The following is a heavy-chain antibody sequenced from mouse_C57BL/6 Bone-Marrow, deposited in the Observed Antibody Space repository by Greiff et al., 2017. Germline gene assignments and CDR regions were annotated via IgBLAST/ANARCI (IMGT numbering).Heavy chain of an antibody. CDR1: GYAFSSSW. J-gene: IGHJ2*01. CDR3: AREGYYYGSSIFFDY. Sequence: QVQLQQSGPELVKPGASVKISCKASGYAFSSSWMNWVKQRPGKGLEWIGRIYPGDGDTNYNGKFKGKATLTADKSSSTAYMQLSSLTSEDSAVYFCAREGYYYGSSIFFDYWGQGNTLTVSS. V-gene: IGHV1-82*01. CDR2: IYPGDGDT. D-gene: IGHD1-1*01.